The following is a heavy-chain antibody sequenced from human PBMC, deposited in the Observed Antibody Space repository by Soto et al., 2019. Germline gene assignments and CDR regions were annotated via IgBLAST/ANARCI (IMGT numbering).Heavy chain of an antibody. CDR2: IYYSGST. D-gene: IGHD5-12*01. Sequence: SETLYLTCTVSGGSLSSYYWSWIRQPPGKGLEWIGYIYYSGSTNYNPSLKSRVTISVDTSKNQFSLKLSSVTAADTAVYYCARTLDIVATMEEGWFDPWGQGTLVTISS. CDR1: GGSLSSYY. J-gene: IGHJ5*02. CDR3: ARTLDIVATMEEGWFDP. V-gene: IGHV4-59*08.